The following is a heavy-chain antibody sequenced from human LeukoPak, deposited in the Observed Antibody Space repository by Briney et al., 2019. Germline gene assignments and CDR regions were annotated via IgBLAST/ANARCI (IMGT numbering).Heavy chain of an antibody. J-gene: IGHJ4*02. Sequence: TSETLSLTCSVSGGSINSYYWSWIRQPPGKGLEWIGYIYHSGSTNYNPPLKSRVTMSVDTSKSQFSLKLSSVTAADTAVYYCARGAGSSDYWGQGTLVTVSS. CDR2: IYHSGST. CDR3: ARGAGSSDY. CDR1: GGSINSYY. V-gene: IGHV4-59*08. D-gene: IGHD6-6*01.